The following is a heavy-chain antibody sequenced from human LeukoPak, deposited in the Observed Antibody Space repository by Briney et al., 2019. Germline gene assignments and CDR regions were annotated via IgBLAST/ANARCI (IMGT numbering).Heavy chain of an antibody. CDR1: GFTFSSYA. J-gene: IGHJ6*02. Sequence: SGGSLRLSCAASGFTFSSYAMHWVRQAPGKGLEWVAVISYDGSNKYYADSVKGRFTISRDNSKNTLYLQMNGLRAEDTAVYYCAKEVEYSSGWYPRASYYYYGMDVWGQGTTVTVSS. CDR3: AKEVEYSSGWYPRASYYYYGMDV. D-gene: IGHD6-19*01. CDR2: ISYDGSNK. V-gene: IGHV3-30*04.